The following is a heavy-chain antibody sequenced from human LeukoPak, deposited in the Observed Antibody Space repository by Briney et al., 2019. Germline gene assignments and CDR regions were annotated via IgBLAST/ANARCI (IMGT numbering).Heavy chain of an antibody. CDR2: INPNSGGT. J-gene: IGHJ4*02. Sequence: ASVKVSCKASGYTFTGYYMHWVRQAPGQGLEWMGWINPNSGGTNYAQKFQGRVTMTRDTSISTAYMELSRLRSDDTAVYYCASETYYYDSSGYYYYFDYWGQGTLVTVSS. CDR3: ASETYYYDSSGYYYYFDY. V-gene: IGHV1-2*02. D-gene: IGHD3-22*01. CDR1: GYTFTGYY.